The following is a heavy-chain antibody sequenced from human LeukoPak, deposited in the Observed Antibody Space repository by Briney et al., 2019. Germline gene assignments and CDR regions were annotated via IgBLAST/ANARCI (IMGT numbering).Heavy chain of an antibody. CDR3: AREMQQEVLMDY. D-gene: IGHD6-13*01. V-gene: IGHV3-48*03. Sequence: GGSLRLSCAASGFTVSSNYMNWVRQAPGKGLEWVSYISSSGDTIYYADSVKGRFTISRDNAKNSMYLQMNSLRAEDTAIYYCAREMQQEVLMDYWGQGTLVTVSS. J-gene: IGHJ4*02. CDR2: ISSSGDTI. CDR1: GFTVSSNY.